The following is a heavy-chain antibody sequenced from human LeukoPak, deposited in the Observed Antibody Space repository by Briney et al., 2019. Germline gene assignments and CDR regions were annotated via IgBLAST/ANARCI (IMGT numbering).Heavy chain of an antibody. CDR2: INHSGST. CDR1: GGSFSGYY. CDR3: ARPKTYYYDSSGYFDAFDM. V-gene: IGHV4-34*01. Sequence: SETLSLTCAVYGGSFSGYYWSWIRQPPGKGLEWIGEINHSGSTNYNPSLKSRVTISVDTSKNQFSLKLSSVTAADTAVYYCARPKTYYYDSSGYFDAFDMWGQGTMVTVSS. D-gene: IGHD3-22*01. J-gene: IGHJ3*02.